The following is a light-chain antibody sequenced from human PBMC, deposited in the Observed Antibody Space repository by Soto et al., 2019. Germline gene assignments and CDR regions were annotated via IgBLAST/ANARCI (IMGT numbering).Light chain of an antibody. CDR1: QSISSY. J-gene: IGKJ1*01. CDR2: DAS. CDR3: QHYNSYSEA. Sequence: DIQMTQSPSTLSGSVGDRVTITCRASQSISSYLNWYQQKPGKAPKLLIYDASSLESGVPSRFSGSGSGTEFTLTISSLQPDDFATYYCQHYNSYSEAFGQGTKVDI. V-gene: IGKV1-5*01.